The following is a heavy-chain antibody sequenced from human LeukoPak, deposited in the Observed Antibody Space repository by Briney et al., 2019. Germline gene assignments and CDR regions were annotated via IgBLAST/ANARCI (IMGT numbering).Heavy chain of an antibody. CDR2: IYYSGST. CDR1: GGFISSGGYY. V-gene: IGHV4-31*03. Sequence: PSETLSLTCTVSGGFISSGGYYWSWIRQHPGKGLEWIGYIYYSGSTYYNPSLKSRVTISVDTSKNQVSLRLNSVTAADTAVYFCARRVDLLRDPGYSYYGMDVWGQGTTVTVS. J-gene: IGHJ6*02. CDR3: ARRVDLLRDPGYSYYGMDV. D-gene: IGHD5-18*01.